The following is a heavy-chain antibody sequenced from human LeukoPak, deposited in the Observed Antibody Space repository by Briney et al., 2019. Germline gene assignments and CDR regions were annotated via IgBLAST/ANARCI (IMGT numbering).Heavy chain of an antibody. CDR1: GFTFLDYY. CDR3: ARDSLSTGHAVYNWFDP. Sequence: VGGLRLSSSASGFTFLDYYMSWMGQAPGRGGEGGWYIISDGSNKYYADSVKSRFTISRDNDKSSLFLQMNSLRDEDTAVYYCARDSLSTGHAVYNWFDPWGQGTLVTVSS. V-gene: IGHV3-11*01. J-gene: IGHJ5*02. CDR2: IISDGSNK.